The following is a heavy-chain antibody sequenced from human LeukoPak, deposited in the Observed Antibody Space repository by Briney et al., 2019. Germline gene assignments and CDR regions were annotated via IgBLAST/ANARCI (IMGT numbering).Heavy chain of an antibody. D-gene: IGHD6-19*01. CDR3: AKIWRSVAGTLVY. V-gene: IGHV3-21*04. CDR2: ISSSSSYI. CDR1: GFTFSSYS. Sequence: GSLRLSCAASGFTFSSYSMNWVRQAPGKGLEWVSSISSSSSYIYYADSVKGRFTISRDNSKNTLYLQMNSLRAGDTAVYYCAKIWRSVAGTLVYWGQGTLVTVSS. J-gene: IGHJ4*02.